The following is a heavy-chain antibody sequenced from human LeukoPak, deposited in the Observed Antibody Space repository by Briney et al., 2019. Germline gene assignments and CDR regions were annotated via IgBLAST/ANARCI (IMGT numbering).Heavy chain of an antibody. Sequence: ASVKLSCKASGYTFTTYYMHWVRQAPGQGLEWMGWINPNGGGTSYAQKFQGRVTMTRDTSISTAYMELSSLRSDDTAVYYCARDGSVPYDYWGQGTLVTVSS. CDR3: ARDGSVPYDY. CDR2: INPNGGGT. V-gene: IGHV1-2*02. CDR1: GYTFTTYY. J-gene: IGHJ4*02.